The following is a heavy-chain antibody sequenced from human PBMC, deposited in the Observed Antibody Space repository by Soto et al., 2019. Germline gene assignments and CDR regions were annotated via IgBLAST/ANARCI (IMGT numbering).Heavy chain of an antibody. D-gene: IGHD3-22*01. Sequence: GGSLRLSCAASECTFSNYAMSWVRQAPGKGLEWVSAISYGGGTTYYADSVKGRFTISRDNSKNTLYLQMNSLRAEDTAVYYCARSPMGYYDRTPRFDYWGQGTLVTVSS. CDR1: ECTFSNYA. CDR3: ARSPMGYYDRTPRFDY. V-gene: IGHV3-23*01. J-gene: IGHJ4*02. CDR2: ISYGGGTT.